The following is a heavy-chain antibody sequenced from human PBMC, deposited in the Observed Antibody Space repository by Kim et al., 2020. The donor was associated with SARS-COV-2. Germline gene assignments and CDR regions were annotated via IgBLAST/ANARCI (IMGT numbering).Heavy chain of an antibody. Sequence: GESLKISCKGSGYSFTSYWISWVRQMPGKGLEWMGRIDPSDSYTNYSPSFQGHVTISADKSISTAYLQWSSLKASDTAMYYCATGTMVRGVPFDYWGQGTLVTVSS. J-gene: IGHJ4*02. CDR1: GYSFTSYW. D-gene: IGHD3-10*01. V-gene: IGHV5-10-1*01. CDR2: IDPSDSYT. CDR3: ATGTMVRGVPFDY.